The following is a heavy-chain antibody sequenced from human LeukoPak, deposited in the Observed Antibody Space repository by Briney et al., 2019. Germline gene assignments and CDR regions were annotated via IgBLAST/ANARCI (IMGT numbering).Heavy chain of an antibody. J-gene: IGHJ4*02. D-gene: IGHD3-3*01. CDR2: ISYDGSNK. CDR3: AKSPYYDFWSGYPFDY. Sequence: GGSLRLSCAASGFTFSSYGMHWVRQAPGKGLEWVAVISYDGSNKYYADSVKGRLTISRDNSKNTLYLQMNSLRAEDTAVYYCAKSPYYDFWSGYPFDYWGQGTLVTVSS. CDR1: GFTFSSYG. V-gene: IGHV3-30*18.